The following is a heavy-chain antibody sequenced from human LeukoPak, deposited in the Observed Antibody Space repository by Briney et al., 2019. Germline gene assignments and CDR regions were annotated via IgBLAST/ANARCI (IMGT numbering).Heavy chain of an antibody. CDR3: AREIHYYRRWFDP. D-gene: IGHD3-22*01. CDR2: IYYSGST. Sequence: SETLSLTCTDSGGSISSYYWSWIRQPPGKGLEWIGYIYYSGSTNYNPSLKSRVTISVQKSKNQFCLKLRSVTAAATAVYYCAREIHYYRRWFDPWGQGTLVTVSS. CDR1: GGSISSYY. V-gene: IGHV4-59*01. J-gene: IGHJ5*02.